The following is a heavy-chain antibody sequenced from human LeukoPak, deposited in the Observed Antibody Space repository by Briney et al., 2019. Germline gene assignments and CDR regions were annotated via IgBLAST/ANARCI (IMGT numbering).Heavy chain of an antibody. D-gene: IGHD2-21*02. CDR2: ISSSSSYI. V-gene: IGHV3-21*01. CDR1: GFTFSSHS. J-gene: IGHJ4*02. Sequence: GGSLRLSCAASGFTFSSHSMNWVRQAPGKGLEWVSSISSSSSYIYYADSVKGRFTIPRDNAKNSLYLQMNSLRAEDTAVYYCARDFPTYCGGDCYSDYWGQGTLVTVSS. CDR3: ARDFPTYCGGDCYSDY.